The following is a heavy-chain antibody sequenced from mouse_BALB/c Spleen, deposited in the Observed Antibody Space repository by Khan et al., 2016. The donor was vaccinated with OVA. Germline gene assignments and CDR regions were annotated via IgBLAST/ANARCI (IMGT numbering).Heavy chain of an antibody. CDR3: ARQPYFHYYVMDY. CDR1: GFSLTNYG. Sequence: VNLVESGPGLVAPSQSLSITCTISGFSLTNYGVHWVRQPPGKGLEWLVVIWSDGTTTYDSALKSRLTISKDNSKSQVFLKMDSLQTDDTAMYYCARQPYFHYYVMDYWGQGTSVTVSS. CDR2: IWSDGTT. D-gene: IGHD2-10*01. V-gene: IGHV2-6-1*01. J-gene: IGHJ4*01.